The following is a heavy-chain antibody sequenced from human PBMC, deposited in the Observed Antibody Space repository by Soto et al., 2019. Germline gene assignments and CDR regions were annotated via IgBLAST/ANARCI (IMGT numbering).Heavy chain of an antibody. Sequence: GGSLRLSCAASGFTFSSYEMNWVRQAPGKGLEWVSYISSSGSIIYYADSVKGRFTISRDNAKNSLYLQMNSLRAEDTAVYYCASWLLWFGELSSYYYYGMDVWGQGTTVTVSS. CDR3: ASWLLWFGELSSYYYYGMDV. CDR2: ISSSGSII. V-gene: IGHV3-48*03. CDR1: GFTFSSYE. D-gene: IGHD3-10*01. J-gene: IGHJ6*02.